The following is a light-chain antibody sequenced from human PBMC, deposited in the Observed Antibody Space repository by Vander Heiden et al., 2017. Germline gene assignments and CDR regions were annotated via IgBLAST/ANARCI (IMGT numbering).Light chain of an antibody. V-gene: IGKV1-8*01. CDR3: QQEYSYPLT. J-gene: IGKJ1*01. CDR2: AAS. Sequence: AIRMTQSPSSFSASTGDRVTITCRASQGISSYLAWYQQKPGKAPKLLIYAASTLQRGVPSRFSGSGSGTDFTLTISCLQSEDFATYYCQQEYSYPLTFGQGTKV. CDR1: QGISSY.